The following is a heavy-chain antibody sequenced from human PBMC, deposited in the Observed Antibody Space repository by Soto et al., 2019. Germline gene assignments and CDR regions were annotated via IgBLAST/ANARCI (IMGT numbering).Heavy chain of an antibody. CDR2: ISSSSNTI. D-gene: IGHD1-26*01. CDR3: ARDSGSNPYYYYYGMDV. Sequence: EVQLVESGGGLVQPGGSLRLSCAASGFTFSSYSMNWVRQAPGKGLEWVSYISSSSNTIYYADSVKGRFTISRDNAKNSLYLKMNSLRDEATAVYYCARDSGSNPYYYYYGMDVWGQGTTVTVSS. J-gene: IGHJ6*02. V-gene: IGHV3-48*02. CDR1: GFTFSSYS.